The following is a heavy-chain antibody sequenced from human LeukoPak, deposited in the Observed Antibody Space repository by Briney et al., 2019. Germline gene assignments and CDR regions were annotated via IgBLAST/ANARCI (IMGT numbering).Heavy chain of an antibody. CDR1: GGSISSGGYY. V-gene: IGHV4-30-2*01. CDR3: ATGGGYYGSGSYRPFDY. Sequence: PSETLSLTCTVSGGSISSGGYYWSWIRQPPGKGLEWIGYIYHSGSTYYNPSLKSRVTISVDRSKNQFSLKLSSVTAADMAVYYCATGGGYYGSGSYRPFDYWGQGTLVTVSS. CDR2: IYHSGST. J-gene: IGHJ4*02. D-gene: IGHD3-10*01.